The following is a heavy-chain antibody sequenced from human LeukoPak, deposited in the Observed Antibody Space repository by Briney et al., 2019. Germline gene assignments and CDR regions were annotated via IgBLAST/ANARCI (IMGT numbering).Heavy chain of an antibody. V-gene: IGHV3-23*01. D-gene: IGHD6-13*01. CDR3: AKPGSSSSWYDY. J-gene: IGHJ4*02. Sequence: GGSLRLSCAASGFTFRSYAMSWVRQAPGKGLEWVSAISGSGGSTYYADSVKGRFTISRDNSKNTLYLQMNSLRAEDTAVYYCAKPGSSSSWYDYWGQGTLVTVSS. CDR2: ISGSGGST. CDR1: GFTFRSYA.